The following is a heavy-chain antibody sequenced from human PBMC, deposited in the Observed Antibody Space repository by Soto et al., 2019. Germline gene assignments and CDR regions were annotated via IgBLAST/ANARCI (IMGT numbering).Heavy chain of an antibody. CDR3: AKEGDTKYFDVLTGYPQYNYFDT. CDR1: GFTFSNYA. D-gene: IGHD3-9*01. J-gene: IGHJ5*02. V-gene: IGHV3-23*01. CDR2: ISGNGGSR. Sequence: EVQLLESGGGWVQTGKSLRLSCAASGFTFSNYAMTWVRQVPGKGLEWVSAISGNGGSRYYADSVKGRFTISRDNSNNTLYLQMNSLRAEDTAVYYCAKEGDTKYFDVLTGYPQYNYFDTWGQGALVTVSS.